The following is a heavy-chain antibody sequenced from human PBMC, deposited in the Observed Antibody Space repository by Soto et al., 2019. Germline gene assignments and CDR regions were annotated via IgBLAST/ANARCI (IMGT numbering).Heavy chain of an antibody. CDR1: GFTFSSYS. CDR3: ARDGCSGSNCLTWFDP. Sequence: EVQLVESGGGLVQPGGSLRLSCAASGFTFSSYSMNWVRQVTGKGLEWVSYISSSSTTKYYADSVKGRFTISRDNAKNSLYLQMNSLRAEDTAVYYCARDGCSGSNCLTWFDPWGQGTLVTVSS. D-gene: IGHD2-15*01. CDR2: ISSSSTTK. J-gene: IGHJ5*02. V-gene: IGHV3-48*01.